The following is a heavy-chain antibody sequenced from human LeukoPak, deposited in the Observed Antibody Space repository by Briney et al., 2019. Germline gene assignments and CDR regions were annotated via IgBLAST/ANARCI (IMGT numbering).Heavy chain of an antibody. CDR2: INPNSGGT. Sequence: ASVKVSCKASGYTFTGYYMHWVRQAPGQGLDWMGWINPNSGGTNYAQKFQGRVTMTRDTSISTAYMELSRLRSDDTAVYYCAVSTFIEYSSSWYYYYYMDVWGKGTTVTVSS. CDR3: AVSTFIEYSSSWYYYYYMDV. D-gene: IGHD6-6*01. CDR1: GYTFTGYY. V-gene: IGHV1-2*02. J-gene: IGHJ6*03.